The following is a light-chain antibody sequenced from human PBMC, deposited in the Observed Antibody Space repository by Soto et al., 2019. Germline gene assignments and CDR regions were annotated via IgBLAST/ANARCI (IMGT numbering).Light chain of an antibody. V-gene: IGLV2-23*01. CDR1: SSDVGSYNL. CDR2: EGS. CDR3: CSYAGSSTLNWV. J-gene: IGLJ3*02. Sequence: QSGLTQPASVSGSPGQSITISCTGTSSDVGSYNLVSWYQQHPGKAPKLMIYEGSKRPSGVSNRFSGSKSGNTASLTISGLQAEDEADYYCCSYAGSSTLNWVFGGGTKLTVL.